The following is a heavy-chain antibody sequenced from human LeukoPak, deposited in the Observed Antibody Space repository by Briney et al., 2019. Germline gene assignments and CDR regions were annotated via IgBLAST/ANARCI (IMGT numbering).Heavy chain of an antibody. CDR2: IYYSGST. D-gene: IGHD2-2*01. CDR3: ARERSVKVPAATYYYYMDV. Sequence: SETLSLTCTVSGGSISGYYWSWIRQPPGKGLEWIGYIYYSGSTNYNPSLKSPVTISVDTSKNQFSLKLSSVTAADTAVYHCARERSVKVPAATYYYYMDVWGKGTTVTVSS. CDR1: GGSISGYY. J-gene: IGHJ6*03. V-gene: IGHV4-4*08.